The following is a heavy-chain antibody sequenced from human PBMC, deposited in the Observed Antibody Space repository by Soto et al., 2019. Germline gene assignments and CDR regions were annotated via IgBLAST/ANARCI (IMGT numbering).Heavy chain of an antibody. Sequence: GGSLRLSCAASGFTFSSYWMSWVRQAPGKGLEWVANIKQDGSEKYYVDSVKGRLTISRDNAKNSLYLQMNSLRAEDTAVYYCARVDYDFWSGSGPIDYWGQGTLVTVSS. V-gene: IGHV3-7*01. J-gene: IGHJ4*02. CDR2: IKQDGSEK. CDR1: GFTFSSYW. D-gene: IGHD3-3*01. CDR3: ARVDYDFWSGSGPIDY.